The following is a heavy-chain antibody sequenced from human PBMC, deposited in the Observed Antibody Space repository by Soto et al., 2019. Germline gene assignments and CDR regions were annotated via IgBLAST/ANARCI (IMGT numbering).Heavy chain of an antibody. V-gene: IGHV1-69*01. J-gene: IGHJ6*02. Sequence: QVQLVQSGAEVRKPGSSVKVSCKASGDTFSSFAISWVRQAPGQGLEWMGGIIPIFATTNYAQKFQGRVTTTADESTSTAYMELGSLRSEDTAVYYCARVRDVVVVPDYGMDVWGQGTTVTVSS. D-gene: IGHD2-2*01. CDR2: IIPIFATT. CDR3: ARVRDVVVVPDYGMDV. CDR1: GDTFSSFA.